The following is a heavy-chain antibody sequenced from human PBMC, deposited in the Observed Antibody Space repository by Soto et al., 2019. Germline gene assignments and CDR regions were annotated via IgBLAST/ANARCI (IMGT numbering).Heavy chain of an antibody. V-gene: IGHV3-9*01. CDR2: INWKSDI. CDR1: GFTFDDNA. J-gene: IGHJ4*02. Sequence: GGSLRLSCAVSGFTFDDNAMHWVRQAPEKGLEGVSGINWKSDIGYADSVKRRFTISRDNAENSLYLQMNSLRAEDTALYYCAISQDRGGRTTFIYWGQGTQVTVSS. CDR3: AISQDRGGRTTFIY. D-gene: IGHD3-16*01.